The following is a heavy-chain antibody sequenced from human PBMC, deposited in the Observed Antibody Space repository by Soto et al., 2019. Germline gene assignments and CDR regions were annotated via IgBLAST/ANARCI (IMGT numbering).Heavy chain of an antibody. Sequence: SETLSLTCTVSGGSISSYYWSWIRQPPGKGLEWIGYIYYSGSTYYNPSLKSRVAISGDTSKNQFSLKLSSVTAADTAVYYCVFLFFISFGGIIGPNDDFAIWGQG. CDR1: GGSISSYY. CDR2: IYYSGST. J-gene: IGHJ3*02. CDR3: VFLFFISFGGIIGPNDDFAI. V-gene: IGHV4-59*08. D-gene: IGHD3-3*01.